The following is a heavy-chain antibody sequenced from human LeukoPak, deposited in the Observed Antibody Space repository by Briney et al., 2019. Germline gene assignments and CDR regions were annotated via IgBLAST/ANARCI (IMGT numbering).Heavy chain of an antibody. J-gene: IGHJ4*02. CDR2: IKQDGSEK. D-gene: IGHD3-10*01. V-gene: IGHV3-7*01. CDR1: GFTFSSYW. Sequence: GGSLRLSCAASGFTFSSYWMSWVRQAPGKGLEWVANIKQDGSEKYYVDSVKGRFTISRDNAKNSLYLQMNSLRAEDTAVYYCARESPYGSGSYYTTFEDYWGQGTLVTVSS. CDR3: ARESPYGSGSYYTTFEDY.